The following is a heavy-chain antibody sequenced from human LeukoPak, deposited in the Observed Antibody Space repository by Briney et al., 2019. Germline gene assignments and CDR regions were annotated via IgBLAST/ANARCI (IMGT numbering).Heavy chain of an antibody. Sequence: ASVNVSCKASGGTFSSYAISWVRQAPGQGLEWMGGIIPIFGTANYAQKFQGRVTITADESTSTAYMELSSLRSEDTAVYYCARGIDSSWYKGGYFDYWGQGTLVTVSS. V-gene: IGHV1-69*01. J-gene: IGHJ4*02. D-gene: IGHD6-13*01. CDR1: GGTFSSYA. CDR3: ARGIDSSWYKGGYFDY. CDR2: IIPIFGTA.